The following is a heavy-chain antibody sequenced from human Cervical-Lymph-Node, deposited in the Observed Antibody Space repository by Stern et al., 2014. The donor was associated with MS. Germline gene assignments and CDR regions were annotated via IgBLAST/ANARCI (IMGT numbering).Heavy chain of an antibody. Sequence: VQLVESGGGVVQPGRSLRLSCAASGFTFGSHTMHWVRQAPGKGLDWLAVISYDGSNQHYADSVKGRFTISRDNSNNTLYLQMNSLRAEDTAVYYCAKPALARYFDYWGQGTQVTVSS. CDR3: AKPALARYFDY. CDR1: GFTFGSHT. J-gene: IGHJ4*02. D-gene: IGHD1-1*01. CDR2: ISYDGSNQ. V-gene: IGHV3-30-3*01.